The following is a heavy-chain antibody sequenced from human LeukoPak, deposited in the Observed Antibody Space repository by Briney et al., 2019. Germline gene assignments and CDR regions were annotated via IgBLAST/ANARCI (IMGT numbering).Heavy chain of an antibody. V-gene: IGHV4-34*01. CDR3: ARTIAAAGTYYFDY. CDR1: GGSFSGYY. D-gene: IGHD6-13*01. Sequence: PSETLSLTCAVYGGSFSGYYWSWIRQPPGKGLEWIGEINHSGSTNYNPSLKSRVTISVDTSKNQFSLKLSSVTAADTAVYYCARTIAAAGTYYFDYWGQGTLVTASS. J-gene: IGHJ4*02. CDR2: INHSGST.